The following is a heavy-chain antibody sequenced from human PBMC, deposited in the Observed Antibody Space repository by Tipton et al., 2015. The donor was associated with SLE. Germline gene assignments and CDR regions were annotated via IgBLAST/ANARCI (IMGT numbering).Heavy chain of an antibody. Sequence: GSLRLSCAASGFTFSNAWMSWVRQAPGKGLEWVDRIKSKTDGGTTDYAAPVKGRFTISRDDSKNTLYLQMNSLKTEDTAVYYCTTDQKAYYYDTITFDIWGQGTMVTVSS. CDR3: TTDQKAYYYDTITFDI. J-gene: IGHJ3*02. V-gene: IGHV3-15*01. CDR2: IKSKTDGGTT. CDR1: GFTFSNAW. D-gene: IGHD3-22*01.